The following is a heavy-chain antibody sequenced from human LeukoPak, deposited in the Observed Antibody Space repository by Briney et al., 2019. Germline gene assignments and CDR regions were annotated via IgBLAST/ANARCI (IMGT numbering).Heavy chain of an antibody. V-gene: IGHV4-59*08. CDR2: IFYSGGT. CDR1: GGPISNYY. D-gene: IGHD3-22*01. CDR3: ARSVVVITTRYYFDY. Sequence: SETLSLTCTVSGGPISNYYWSWIREPPGKGLVWIGYIFYSGGTNYNPSLKSRVTISVDTSKNQFSLRLSSVTAADTAVYYCARSVVVITTRYYFDYWGQGTLVTVSS. J-gene: IGHJ4*02.